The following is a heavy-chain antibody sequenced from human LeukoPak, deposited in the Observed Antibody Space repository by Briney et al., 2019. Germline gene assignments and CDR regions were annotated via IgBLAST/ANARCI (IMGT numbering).Heavy chain of an antibody. J-gene: IGHJ4*02. D-gene: IGHD2-15*01. CDR1: GGSISTYY. CDR2: IYYSGTT. V-gene: IGHV4-59*01. CDR3: ARVPGGLYFDY. Sequence: PSETLSLTCTVSGGSISTYYWSWIRQPPGKGLEWIGYIYYSGTTNYNPSLKSRITISVDTSKNQFSLKLSSVTAADTAVYYCARVPGGLYFDYWGQGTLVTVSS.